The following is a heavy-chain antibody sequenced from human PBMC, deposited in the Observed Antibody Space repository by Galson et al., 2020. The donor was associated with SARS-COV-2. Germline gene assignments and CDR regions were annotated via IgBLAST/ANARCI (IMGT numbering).Heavy chain of an antibody. V-gene: IGHV4-31*03. CDR3: ARGLYLATMCGVVTAVNWFDP. J-gene: IGHJ5*02. CDR2: IYYSGST. Sequence: SETLSLTCTVSGGSISSGGYYWSWIRQHPGKGLEWIGYIYYSGSTYYNPSLKSRVTISVDTSKNQFALKLSSVTAADTAVYYCARGLYLATMCGVVTAVNWFDPWGQGTLVTITS. D-gene: IGHD3-3*01. CDR1: GGSISSGGYY.